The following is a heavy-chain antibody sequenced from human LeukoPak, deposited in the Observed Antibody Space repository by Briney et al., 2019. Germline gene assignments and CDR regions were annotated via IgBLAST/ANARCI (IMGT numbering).Heavy chain of an antibody. D-gene: IGHD3-22*01. CDR1: GYTFTSYY. J-gene: IGHJ4*02. CDR2: INPSGGST. Sequence: ASVKVSCKASGYTFTSYYMHRVRQAPGQGLEWMGIINPSGGSTSYAQRFQGRVTMTRDTSTSTVYMELSSLRSEDTAVYYCARAGYYYDSSGYYSYFDYWGQGTLVTVSS. V-gene: IGHV1-46*01. CDR3: ARAGYYYDSSGYYSYFDY.